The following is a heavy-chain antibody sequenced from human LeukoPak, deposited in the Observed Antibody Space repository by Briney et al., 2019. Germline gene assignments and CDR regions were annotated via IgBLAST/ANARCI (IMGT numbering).Heavy chain of an antibody. CDR2: ISPYNGNT. CDR3: ARGGGFLEWGPHSYYYMDV. J-gene: IGHJ6*03. CDR1: GYTFTDDG. V-gene: IGHV1-18*01. D-gene: IGHD3-3*01. Sequence: GASVKVSCKASGYTFTDDGISWVRQAPGQGLEWMGWISPYNGNTKYADKVLGRVTMSTDISTTTAYMELRGLRSEDTAVYYCARGGGFLEWGPHSYYYMDVWGKGTTVTVSS.